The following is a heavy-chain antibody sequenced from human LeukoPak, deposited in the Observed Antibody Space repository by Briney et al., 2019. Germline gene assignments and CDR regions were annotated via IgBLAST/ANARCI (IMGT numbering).Heavy chain of an antibody. CDR2: IKPDGSEK. Sequence: GGSLRLSCAASGFTFSTKWMTWVRQAPGKGLEWVANIKPDGSEKFHVDSVKGRFTISRDNARNSLYLQMNSLRAEDMAVYYCARGGSTSSWFWNDWGQGTLVTVSS. D-gene: IGHD6-13*01. CDR1: GFTFSTKW. J-gene: IGHJ4*02. V-gene: IGHV3-7*01. CDR3: ARGGSTSSWFWND.